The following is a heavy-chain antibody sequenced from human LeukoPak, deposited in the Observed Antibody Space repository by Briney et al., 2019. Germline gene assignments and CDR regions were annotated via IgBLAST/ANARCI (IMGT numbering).Heavy chain of an antibody. CDR1: GGSISSGGYY. CDR2: IYHSGST. CDR3: ARDKSLDY. Sequence: PSQTLSLTCTVSGGSISSGGYYWSWIRQPPGKGLEWIGYIYHSGSTYYNPSLKSRVTISVDRSKNQFSLKLSSVTAADTAVYYCARDKSLDYWGQGTLVTISS. V-gene: IGHV4-30-2*01. J-gene: IGHJ4*02.